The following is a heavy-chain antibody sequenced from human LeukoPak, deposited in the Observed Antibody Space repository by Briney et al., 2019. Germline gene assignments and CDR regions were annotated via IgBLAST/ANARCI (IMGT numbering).Heavy chain of an antibody. CDR1: GFTFDDYA. CDR3: AKDIAGTTWFDP. CDR2: ISWDGGST. V-gene: IGHV3-43D*03. Sequence: GGSLRLSCAASGFTFDDYAMHWVRQAPGKGLEWVSLISWDGGSTYYADSVKGRFTISRDNSKNSLYLQMNSLRAEDTALYYCAKDIAGTTWFDPWGQGTLVTVSS. J-gene: IGHJ5*02. D-gene: IGHD1-1*01.